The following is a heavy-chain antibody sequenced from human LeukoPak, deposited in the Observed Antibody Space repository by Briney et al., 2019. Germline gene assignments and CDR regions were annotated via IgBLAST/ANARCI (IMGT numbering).Heavy chain of an antibody. V-gene: IGHV3-53*01. CDR2: ICSGGST. CDR3: ARDGVAAAAGTDY. CDR1: GFTVSSNY. J-gene: IGHJ4*02. Sequence: PGGSLRLSCAASGFTVSSNYMSWVRQAPGKGLEWVSVICSGGSTYYADSVKGRFTISRDNSKNTLYLQMNSLRAEDTAVYYCARDGVAAAAGTDYWGQGTLVTVSS. D-gene: IGHD6-13*01.